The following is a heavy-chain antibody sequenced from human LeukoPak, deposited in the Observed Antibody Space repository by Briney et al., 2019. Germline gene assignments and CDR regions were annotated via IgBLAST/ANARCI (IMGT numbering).Heavy chain of an antibody. CDR2: IKQDGSEK. Sequence: PGGSLRLSCAASGFTFSSYWMSWVRQAPGKGLEWVANIKQDGSEKYYVDSVKGRFTISRDNAKNSLSLQMNSLRAKDTAVYYCARPLMYYYGSETYFWFDPWGQGTLVTVSS. CDR3: ARPLMYYYGSETYFWFDP. D-gene: IGHD3-10*01. J-gene: IGHJ5*02. V-gene: IGHV3-7*01. CDR1: GFTFSSYW.